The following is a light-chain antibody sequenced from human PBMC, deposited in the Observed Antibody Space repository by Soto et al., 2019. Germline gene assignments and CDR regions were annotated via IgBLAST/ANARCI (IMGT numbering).Light chain of an antibody. CDR3: QQFNSYPIT. J-gene: IGKJ5*01. CDR1: QDIRGA. Sequence: AIQLTQSPSSLSASVGDRVTITCRASQDIRGALAWYQQTPGKAPKILISDVSTLQSGVPSRFSGSSSGTDFSLTISSLQPEDFATYFCQQFNSYPITFGQGTRLDIK. CDR2: DVS. V-gene: IGKV1-13*02.